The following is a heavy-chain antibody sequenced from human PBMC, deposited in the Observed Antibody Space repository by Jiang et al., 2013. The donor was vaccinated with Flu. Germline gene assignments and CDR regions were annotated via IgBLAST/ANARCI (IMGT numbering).Heavy chain of an antibody. Sequence: GLVKPSETLSLTCTVSGGSISGSYWSWIRQPPGKGLEWIGYIYDTESSDYSGSTYYNPSLRGRITISVDTSKSQFSLQLSSVTAADTAVYHCARARGRLTSFAVELEWFDPWGQGTLVTVSS. CDR2: IYDTESSDYSGST. J-gene: IGHJ5*02. V-gene: IGHV4-59*12. CDR1: GGSISGSY. D-gene: IGHD3-3*01. CDR3: ARARGRLTSFAVELEWFDP.